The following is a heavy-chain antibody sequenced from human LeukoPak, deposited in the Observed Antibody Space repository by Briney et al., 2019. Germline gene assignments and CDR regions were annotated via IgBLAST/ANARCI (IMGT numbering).Heavy chain of an antibody. Sequence: PGGSLRLSCAASGFTFSSYSMNWVRQAPGKGLEWVSSISSSSSYIYYADSVKGRFTISRDNAKNSLYLQMNSLRAEDTAVYYCAPVSLTPSGDYVDYWGQGTLVTVSS. J-gene: IGHJ4*02. V-gene: IGHV3-21*01. D-gene: IGHD4/OR15-4a*01. CDR1: GFTFSSYS. CDR3: APVSLTPSGDYVDY. CDR2: ISSSSSYI.